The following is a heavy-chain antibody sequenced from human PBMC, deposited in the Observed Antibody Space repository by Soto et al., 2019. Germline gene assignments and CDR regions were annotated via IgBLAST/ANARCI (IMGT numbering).Heavy chain of an antibody. CDR3: ARVVVVVPDYFYMDV. J-gene: IGHJ6*03. CDR1: GFTFSSDW. CDR2: IKQDGSET. D-gene: IGHD2-2*01. V-gene: IGHV3-7*01. Sequence: EVQLVESGGGLVQPGGSLRLSCAASGFTFSSDWMSWVRQAPGKGLEWVANIKQDGSETNYVDSVKGRFTISRDNAKNSLYLQMHSLRAEDTAVFCCARVVVVVPDYFYMDVWGKGTTVTVSS.